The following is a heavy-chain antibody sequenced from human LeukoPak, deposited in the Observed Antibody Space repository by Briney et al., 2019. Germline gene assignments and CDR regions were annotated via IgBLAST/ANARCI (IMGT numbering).Heavy chain of an antibody. V-gene: IGHV4-59*08. J-gene: IGHJ5*02. CDR3: ARGAYDFWSGYQNWFDP. D-gene: IGHD3-3*01. CDR2: IYYSGST. CDR1: GGSISSYY. Sequence: TPSQTLSLTCTVSGGSISSYYWSWIPQPPGKGLEWIGYIYYSGSTYYNPSLKSRVTISVDTSKNQFSLKLSSVTAADTAVYYCARGAYDFWSGYQNWFDPWGQGTLVTVSS.